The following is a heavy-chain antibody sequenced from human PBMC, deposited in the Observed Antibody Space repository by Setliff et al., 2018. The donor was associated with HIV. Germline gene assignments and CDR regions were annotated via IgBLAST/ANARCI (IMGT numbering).Heavy chain of an antibody. CDR1: GYTFRNYG. V-gene: IGHV1-18*01. CDR3: TREAEISRVVFFAY. CDR2: ISADSGDT. J-gene: IGHJ4*02. D-gene: IGHD3-3*01. Sequence: ASVKVSCKASGYTFRNYGISWVRQAPGQGLEWMGWISADSGDTHSTRKFQDRIIMTRDTSTTTAYMELRSLRSDDTAVYYCTREAEISRVVFFAYWGQGTPVTVSS.